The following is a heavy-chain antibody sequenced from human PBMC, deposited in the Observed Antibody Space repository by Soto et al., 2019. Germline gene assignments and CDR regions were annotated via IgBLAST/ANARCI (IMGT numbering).Heavy chain of an antibody. D-gene: IGHD2-15*01. CDR2: IYYSGST. J-gene: IGHJ5*02. V-gene: IGHV4-59*12. Sequence: SETLSLTCTVSGGSISSYYWSWIRQPPGKGLEWIGYIYYSGSTNYNPSLKSRVTISVDTSKNQFSLKLSSVTAADTAVYYCASSVGVVAATSNWFDPWGQGTLVTVSS. CDR1: GGSISSYY. CDR3: ASSVGVVAATSNWFDP.